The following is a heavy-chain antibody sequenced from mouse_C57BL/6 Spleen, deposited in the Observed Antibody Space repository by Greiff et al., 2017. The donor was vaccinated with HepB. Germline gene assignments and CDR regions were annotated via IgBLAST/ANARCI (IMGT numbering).Heavy chain of an antibody. CDR3: ARDGRGRAYGHYFDY. J-gene: IGHJ2*01. V-gene: IGHV1-85*01. Sequence: VQLQQSGPELVKPGASVKLSCKASGYTFTSYDINWVKQRPGQGLEWIGWIYPRDGSTKYNEKFKGKATLTVDTSSSTAYMELHSLKSEDSAVYFCARDGRGRAYGHYFDYWGQGTTLTVSS. CDR1: GYTFTSYD. D-gene: IGHD1-1*02. CDR2: IYPRDGST.